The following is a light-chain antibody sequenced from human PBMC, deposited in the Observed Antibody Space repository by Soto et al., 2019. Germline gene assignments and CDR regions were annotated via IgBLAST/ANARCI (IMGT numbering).Light chain of an antibody. CDR2: GAS. CDR1: QNIHTN. Sequence: IVMPQYTATLSVAPGERATLSCRAAQNIHTNLAWYQQKPGQAPRLLFYGASTGATGLPARFSGSGSGTEFTLTINSLLAEDCAVYYCQQYYNWSRTFGQGTRVEIK. J-gene: IGKJ5*01. V-gene: IGKV3-15*01. CDR3: QQYYNWSRT.